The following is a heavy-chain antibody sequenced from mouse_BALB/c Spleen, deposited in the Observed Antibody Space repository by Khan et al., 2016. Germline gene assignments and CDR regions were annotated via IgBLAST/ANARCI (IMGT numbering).Heavy chain of an antibody. Sequence: EVQLQESGPDLVKPSQSLSLTCTVTGYSITSGYSWHWIRQFPGNKLEWMGYIHYSGSTNYNPTLKSQISITRDTSKNQAFMQLNTVTTEDTATYSCARSFYYDCPWFAYWGQGTLVTVSA. CDR3: ARSFYYDCPWFAY. V-gene: IGHV3-1*02. CDR2: IHYSGST. CDR1: GYSITSGYS. D-gene: IGHD2-4*01. J-gene: IGHJ3*01.